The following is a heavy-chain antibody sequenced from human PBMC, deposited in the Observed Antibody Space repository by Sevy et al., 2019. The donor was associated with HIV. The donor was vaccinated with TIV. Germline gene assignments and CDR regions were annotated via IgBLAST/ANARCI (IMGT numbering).Heavy chain of an antibody. J-gene: IGHJ4*02. CDR3: ARGLTWGSGYHY. Sequence: SETLSLTCTVSGGSISSSSYYWGWIRQPPGKGLEWIGSIYYSGSTYYNPSLKSRVTISVDTSKNQFSLKLSSVTAADTAVYYCARGLTWGSGYHYWGQGTLVTVSS. V-gene: IGHV4-39*01. CDR1: GGSISSSSYY. D-gene: IGHD3-3*01. CDR2: IYYSGST.